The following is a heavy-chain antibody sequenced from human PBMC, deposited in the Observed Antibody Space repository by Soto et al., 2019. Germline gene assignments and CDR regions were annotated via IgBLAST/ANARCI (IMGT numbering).Heavy chain of an antibody. CDR3: ARVPGRL. Sequence: QLVETGGGVIQPGTSLTLSCAASGFSVSRNYMTWVRQAPGKGLEWVSFVYSGGATFYADSVKGRFILSRDDSQNTMNLQMNNLRAEDTAVNYCARVPGRLWGRGTLFPVAS. CDR2: VYSGGAT. CDR1: GFSVSRNY. D-gene: IGHD3-10*01. J-gene: IGHJ4*02. V-gene: IGHV3-53*02.